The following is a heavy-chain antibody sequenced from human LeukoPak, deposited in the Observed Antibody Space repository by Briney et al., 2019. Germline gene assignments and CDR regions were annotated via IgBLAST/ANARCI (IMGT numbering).Heavy chain of an antibody. CDR2: IKQDGSEK. CDR3: ARAPYCIGGSCRFDY. J-gene: IGHJ4*02. D-gene: IGHD2-15*01. V-gene: IGHV3-7*03. CDR1: GFTSSSYW. Sequence: GGSLRLSCAVSGFTSSSYWMSWVRQAPGKGLEWVANIKQDGSEKYYVDSVKGRFTISRDNAKNSLYLQMKSLRAEDTAVYYCARAPYCIGGSCRFDYWGQGTLVTVSS.